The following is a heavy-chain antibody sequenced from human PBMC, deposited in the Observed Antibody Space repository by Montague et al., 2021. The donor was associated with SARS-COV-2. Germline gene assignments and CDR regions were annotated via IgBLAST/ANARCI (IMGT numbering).Heavy chain of an antibody. CDR1: RGSFSNYY. CDR3: ARGRPVQGSFRHFDSIPSGALDI. V-gene: IGHV4-34*01. Sequence: SETLSLTCAVSRGSFSNYYWTWIRQSPGKGLEWIGEINQGGAPNYTPSLKSRVTMSLDTSKKQISLKLNSVTVADTAVFFCARGRPVQGSFRHFDSIPSGALDIWAQGSLVIVSS. J-gene: IGHJ3*02. CDR2: INQGGAP. D-gene: IGHD3-9*01.